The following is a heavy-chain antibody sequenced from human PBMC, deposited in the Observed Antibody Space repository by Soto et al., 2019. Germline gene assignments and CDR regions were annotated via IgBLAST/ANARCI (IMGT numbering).Heavy chain of an antibody. CDR2: VNPILSMS. V-gene: IGHV1-69*02. Sequence: QVQLVQSGAEVKSAGSSVKVSCKASGDTFNFYSINWVRQAPGLGLEWVGRVNPILSMSNYAQRFQGRVTMTADKSTGTAYMELRSLRSEDTAIYYCASNYGWGYLAFDSWGQGALVTVAS. CDR1: GDTFNFYS. CDR3: ASNYGWGYLAFDS. J-gene: IGHJ4*02. D-gene: IGHD3-10*01.